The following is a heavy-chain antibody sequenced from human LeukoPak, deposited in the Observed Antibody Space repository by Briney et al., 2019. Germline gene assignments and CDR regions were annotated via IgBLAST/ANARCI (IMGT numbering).Heavy chain of an antibody. CDR1: GFKFTSYG. CDR3: ARGGRHYADSFGSPFDY. D-gene: IGHD4-17*01. V-gene: IGHV3-30*02. Sequence: GGSLRLSCAASGFKFTSYGMHWVRQAPGKGLEWVAFIRYDGINEYYADSVKGRFTVSRDNSKNTLYLQMNSLRSDDTAVYYCARGGRHYADSFGSPFDYWGQGTLVTVSS. J-gene: IGHJ4*02. CDR2: IRYDGINE.